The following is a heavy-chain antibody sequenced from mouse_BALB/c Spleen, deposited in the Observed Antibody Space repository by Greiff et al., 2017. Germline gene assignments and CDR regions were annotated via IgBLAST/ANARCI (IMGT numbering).Heavy chain of an antibody. Sequence: VQLQQSGAELARPGASVKMSCKASGYTFTSYTMHWVKQRPGQGLEWIGYINPSSGYTNYNQKFKDKATLTADKSSSTAYMQLSSLTSEDSAVYYCARTDGYYYAMDDWGQGTSVTVSS. CDR3: ARTDGYYYAMDD. J-gene: IGHJ4*01. CDR1: GYTFTSYT. D-gene: IGHD2-3*01. V-gene: IGHV1-4*01. CDR2: INPSSGYT.